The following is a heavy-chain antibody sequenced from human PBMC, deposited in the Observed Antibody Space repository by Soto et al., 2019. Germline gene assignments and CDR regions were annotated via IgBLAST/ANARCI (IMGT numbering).Heavy chain of an antibody. CDR2: IYWNDDK. Sequence: SGPTLVNPTQTLTLTCTFSGFSLSTSGVGVGWIRQPPGKALEWLALIYWNDDKRYSPSLKSRLTITKDTSKNQVVLTMTNMDPVDTAKYYCAQSRGSGSYYLGYYYGMDVWGQGTTVTVSS. CDR1: GFSLSTSGVG. CDR3: AQSRGSGSYYLGYYYGMDV. J-gene: IGHJ6*02. V-gene: IGHV2-5*01. D-gene: IGHD3-10*01.